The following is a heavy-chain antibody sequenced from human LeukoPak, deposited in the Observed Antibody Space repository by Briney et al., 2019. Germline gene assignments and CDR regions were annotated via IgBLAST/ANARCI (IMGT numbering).Heavy chain of an antibody. D-gene: IGHD5-12*01. J-gene: IGHJ3*02. CDR2: ITGSGGNT. CDR1: GFTFSSSG. CDR3: ARDSGNDAFDI. V-gene: IGHV3-21*01. Sequence: PGGSLRLSCAASGFTFSSSGMSWVRQAPGRGLEWVSGITGSGGNTYYADSVKGRFTISRDNAKNSLYLQMNSLRAEDTAVYYCARDSGNDAFDIWGQGTMVTVSS.